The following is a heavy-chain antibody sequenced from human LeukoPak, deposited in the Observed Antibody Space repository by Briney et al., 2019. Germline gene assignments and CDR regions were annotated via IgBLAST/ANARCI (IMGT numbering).Heavy chain of an antibody. Sequence: SETLSLTCAVYGGSFSGYYWSWIRQPPGKGLEWIGEINHSGSTNYNPSLKSRVTISVDTSKNQFSLKLSSVTAADTAVYYCARARGHYYYYMDVWGKGTTVTFSS. V-gene: IGHV4-34*01. CDR1: GGSFSGYY. J-gene: IGHJ6*03. CDR2: INHSGST. CDR3: ARARGHYYYYMDV.